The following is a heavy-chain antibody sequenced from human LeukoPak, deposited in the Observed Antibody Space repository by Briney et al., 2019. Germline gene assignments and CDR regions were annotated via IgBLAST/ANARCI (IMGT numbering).Heavy chain of an antibody. V-gene: IGHV4-34*01. Sequence: SETLSLTCAVYGGSFSGYYWSWIRQPPGKGLEWVGEINHSGSTNYNPSLKSRVTTSVDTSKNQFSLKLSSVTAADTAVYYCARQELRYDYVWGSYRYSFDYWGQGTLVTVSS. D-gene: IGHD3-16*02. J-gene: IGHJ4*02. CDR1: GGSFSGYY. CDR3: ARQELRYDYVWGSYRYSFDY. CDR2: INHSGST.